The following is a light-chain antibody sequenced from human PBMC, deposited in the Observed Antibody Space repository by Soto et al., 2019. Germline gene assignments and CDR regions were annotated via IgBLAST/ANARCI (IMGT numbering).Light chain of an antibody. V-gene: IGKV3-20*01. Sequence: EIVLTQSPGTLSLSPGERATLSCRASQSVSSSYLAWYQQKPGQAPRLLIYGASSRATGIPDRFSGSGSGTDFTLTISRLEPEDFAVYFCQQYGSSPVTFGQGTPLEIK. J-gene: IGKJ5*01. CDR1: QSVSSSY. CDR2: GAS. CDR3: QQYGSSPVT.